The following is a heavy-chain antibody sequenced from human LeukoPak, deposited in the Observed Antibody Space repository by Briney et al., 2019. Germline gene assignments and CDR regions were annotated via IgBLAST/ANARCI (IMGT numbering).Heavy chain of an antibody. Sequence: SETLSLTCAVSGGSISSSNWWSWVRQPPGKGLEWIGEIYHSGSTNYNPSLKSRVTISVDKSKNQFSLKLSSVTAADTAVYYCARRPLPDPAAESFYYYYYGMDVWGQGTTVTVSS. CDR3: ARRPLPDPAAESFYYYYYGMDV. V-gene: IGHV4-4*02. D-gene: IGHD1-14*01. CDR1: GGSISSSNW. J-gene: IGHJ6*02. CDR2: IYHSGST.